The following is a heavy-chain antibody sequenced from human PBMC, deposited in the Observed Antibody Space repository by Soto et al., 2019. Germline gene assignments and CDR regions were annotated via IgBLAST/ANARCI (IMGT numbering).Heavy chain of an antibody. Sequence: ASVKVSCKASGGTFSSYAISWVRQAPGQGLEWMGGIIPIFGTANYAQKFQGRVTITADKSTSTAYMELSSLRSEDTAVYYCARQVKPWYNYRGYYYVGWFDPWGQGTLVTVSS. CDR2: IIPIFGTA. J-gene: IGHJ5*02. CDR1: GGTFSSYA. D-gene: IGHD3-22*01. V-gene: IGHV1-69*06. CDR3: ARQVKPWYNYRGYYYVGWFDP.